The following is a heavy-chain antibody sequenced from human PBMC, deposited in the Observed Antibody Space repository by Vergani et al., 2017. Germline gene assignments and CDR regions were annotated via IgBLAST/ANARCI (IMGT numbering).Heavy chain of an antibody. CDR3: AKHFRGWGIDY. D-gene: IGHD3-16*01. CDR1: GFPLSNYD. Sequence: QVQLVESGGGVVQRGGSPRLSCATSGFPLSNYDIPWIRQVAGKGLEFVAFIQFDGSNQYYADSIEGRFTLSRDFSKNTLNLQMNSLGTDDTATYYCAKHFRGWGIDYWGQGTQVIVSS. J-gene: IGHJ4*02. V-gene: IGHV3-30*02. CDR2: IQFDGSNQ.